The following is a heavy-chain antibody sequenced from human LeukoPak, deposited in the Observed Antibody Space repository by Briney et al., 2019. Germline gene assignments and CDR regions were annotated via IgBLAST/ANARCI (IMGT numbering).Heavy chain of an antibody. CDR1: VFTFSTYS. J-gene: IGHJ4*02. CDR3: ARFALKTPPTN. V-gene: IGHV3-21*01. Sequence: GGSLRLSCAASVFTFSTYSMNWVRQAPGKGLEWVSSIRSSSSYIYYADSVKGRFTISRDNAKNSLYLQMNSLRAEDTAVYYCARFALKTPPTNWGQGTLVTVSS. CDR2: IRSSSSYI.